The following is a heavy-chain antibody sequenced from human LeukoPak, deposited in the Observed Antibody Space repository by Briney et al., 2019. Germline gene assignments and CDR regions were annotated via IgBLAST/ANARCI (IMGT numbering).Heavy chain of an antibody. J-gene: IGHJ4*02. CDR2: IYYSGST. CDR3: ARVPRTKGLLKYFDY. CDR1: GGSISSSSYY. Sequence: PSETLSLTCTVSGGSISSSSYYWGWIRQPPGKGLEWIGSIYYSGSTYYNPSLKSRVTISVDTSKNQFSLKLSSVTAADTAVYYCARVPRTKGLLKYFDYLCQGILVTVSS. D-gene: IGHD1-14*01. V-gene: IGHV4-39*01.